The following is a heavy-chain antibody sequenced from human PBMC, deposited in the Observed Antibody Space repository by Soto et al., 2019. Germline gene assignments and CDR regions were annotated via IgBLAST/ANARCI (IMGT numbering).Heavy chain of an antibody. CDR2: IKGEADGGTT. D-gene: IGHD3-22*01. V-gene: IGHV3-15*01. Sequence: PGGSLRLSCAASGFTFSNAWMSWVRQAPGKGLEWVGRIKGEADGGTTDYAALVKGRITISRDHSKDTLYLQMNSLKTEDTAVYYCTTGLSNGYYNFDYWGQGTPVTVSS. CDR1: GFTFSNAW. CDR3: TTGLSNGYYNFDY. J-gene: IGHJ4*02.